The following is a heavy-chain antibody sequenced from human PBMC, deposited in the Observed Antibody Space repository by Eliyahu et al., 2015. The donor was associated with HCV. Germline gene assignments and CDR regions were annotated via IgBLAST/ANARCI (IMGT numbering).Heavy chain of an antibody. J-gene: IGHJ4*02. V-gene: IGHV3-72*01. Sequence: EVQLVQSGGGLVQPAXSLXLSCEGSGFPFXXPXXDWVRQAPGKGLGWIGRIRNKANNYTTDYAASVKDRFIISRNDSGNTLFLQLSSLEIADTAVYYCSRVNYDFWSPRGFLDYWGQGTLVIV. CDR1: GFPFXXPX. CDR3: SRVNYDFWSPRGFLDY. D-gene: IGHD3/OR15-3a*01. CDR2: IRNKANNYTT.